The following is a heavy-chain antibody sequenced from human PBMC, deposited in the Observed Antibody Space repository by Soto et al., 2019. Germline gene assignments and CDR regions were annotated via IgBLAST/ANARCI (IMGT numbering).Heavy chain of an antibody. CDR2: INPKSGDT. CDR1: EYTFIGFH. Sequence: QVQLVQSGAEVKKPGASVKVSCEASEYTFIGFHLYWVRQAPGQGLEWMGWINPKSGDTKYAQKFQGRVTLTRDTSISTGYMELSRLESNDTAVYYCAKGLWTVGHCTGGSCYDGMDVWGQVTTVTVSS. CDR3: AKGLWTVGHCTGGSCYDGMDV. V-gene: IGHV1-2*02. D-gene: IGHD2-15*01. J-gene: IGHJ6*02.